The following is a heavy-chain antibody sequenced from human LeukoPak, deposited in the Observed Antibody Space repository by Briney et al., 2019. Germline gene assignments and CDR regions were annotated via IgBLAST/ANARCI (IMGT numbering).Heavy chain of an antibody. CDR2: ISINSGGT. Sequence: QPGGSLRLSCAASGFTFSSYAMTWVRQAPGKGLEWVSSISINSGGTYYADSVKGRFTISRDNSKNTLYLQMNSLRAEDTAVYYCVRGAYSSSWLNFDYWGQGTLVTVSS. J-gene: IGHJ4*02. CDR1: GFTFSSYA. D-gene: IGHD6-13*01. V-gene: IGHV3-23*01. CDR3: VRGAYSSSWLNFDY.